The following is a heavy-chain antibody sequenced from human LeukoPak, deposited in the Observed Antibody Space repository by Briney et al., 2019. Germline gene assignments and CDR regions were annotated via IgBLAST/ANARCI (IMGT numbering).Heavy chain of an antibody. CDR1: GYTFTSYD. J-gene: IGHJ5*02. Sequence: ASVKVSCKASGYTFTSYDINWVRQATGQGLEWMGWMNPNSGNTGYAQKFQGRDTMTRNTSISTAYMELSSLRSEDTAVYYCARALVVAATLNWFDPWGQGTLVTVSS. CDR2: MNPNSGNT. CDR3: ARALVVAATLNWFDP. V-gene: IGHV1-8*01. D-gene: IGHD2-15*01.